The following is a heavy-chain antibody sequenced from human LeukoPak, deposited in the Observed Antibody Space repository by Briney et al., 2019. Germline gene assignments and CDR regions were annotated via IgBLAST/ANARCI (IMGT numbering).Heavy chain of an antibody. V-gene: IGHV4-59*01. Sequence: SETLSLTCTVSGGSISSYYWSWIRQPPGKGLEWIGYIYYSGSTNYNPSLKSRVTISVDTSKNQFSLKLSSVTAADTAVYYCAGWGGGATDYWGQGTLVTVSS. CDR2: IYYSGST. CDR1: GGSISSYY. CDR3: AGWGGGATDY. D-gene: IGHD1-26*01. J-gene: IGHJ4*02.